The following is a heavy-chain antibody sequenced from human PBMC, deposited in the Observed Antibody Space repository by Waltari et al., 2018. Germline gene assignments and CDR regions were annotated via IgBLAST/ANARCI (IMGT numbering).Heavy chain of an antibody. J-gene: IGHJ6*02. D-gene: IGHD3-10*01. CDR1: GGSFSGYY. V-gene: IGHV4-34*01. CDR2: INHSGST. Sequence: QVQLQQWGAGLLKPSETLSLTCAVYGGSFSGYYWCWIRQPPGKGLEWIGEINHSGSTNYNPSLKSRVTISVDTSKNQFSLKLSSVTAADTAVYYCARDSAMSRYGMDVWGQGTTVTVSS. CDR3: ARDSAMSRYGMDV.